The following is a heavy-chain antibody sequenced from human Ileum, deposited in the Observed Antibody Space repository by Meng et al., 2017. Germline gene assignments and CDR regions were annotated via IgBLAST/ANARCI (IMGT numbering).Heavy chain of an antibody. D-gene: IGHD2-15*01. Sequence: VGSGGGLVRPGGSLGLPWAVSGSTFIDYWMHWVRQTPGKGLVWVSRINGDGSTTTYADSVKGRFTISRDNAESTLYLQMNSLRVDDTAVYYCTRAGSFRHDYWGQGALVTVSS. V-gene: IGHV3-74*01. J-gene: IGHJ4*02. CDR1: GSTFIDYW. CDR2: INGDGSTT. CDR3: TRAGSFRHDY.